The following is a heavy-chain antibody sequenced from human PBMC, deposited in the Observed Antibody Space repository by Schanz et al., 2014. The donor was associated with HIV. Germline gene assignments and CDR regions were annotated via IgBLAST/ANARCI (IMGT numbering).Heavy chain of an antibody. V-gene: IGHV3-48*03. CDR1: GLTFNSYA. CDR3: ARGLGASIWDY. Sequence: EVQLLESGGGLAQPGGSLRLSCAASGLTFNSYAMIWVRQAPGKGLEWVSYISSSGSTIHYADSVKGRFTISRDNAKNSLYLQMNSLRAEDTAVYYCARGLGASIWDYWGQGTLVTVSS. CDR2: ISSSGSTI. D-gene: IGHD1-26*01. J-gene: IGHJ4*02.